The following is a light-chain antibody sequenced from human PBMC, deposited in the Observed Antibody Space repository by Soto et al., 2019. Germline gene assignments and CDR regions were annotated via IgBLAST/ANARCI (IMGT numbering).Light chain of an antibody. CDR2: EVS. CDR1: SRDVGGYNY. Sequence: QSALTQPASVSGSPGQSITISCTGTSRDVGGYNYVSWYHQHPGKAPKLMIYEVSNRPSGVSNRFSGSKSGNTASPTISGLQAEDEDDYYCSSYTSSSTPRVFGGGTKLTVL. V-gene: IGLV2-14*01. CDR3: SSYTSSSTPRV. J-gene: IGLJ3*02.